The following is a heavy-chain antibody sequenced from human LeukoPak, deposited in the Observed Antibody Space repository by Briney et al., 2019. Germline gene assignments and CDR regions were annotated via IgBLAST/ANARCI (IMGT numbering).Heavy chain of an antibody. CDR2: ISISGDGT. J-gene: IGHJ4*02. D-gene: IGHD4-11*01. CDR3: ARERYGNYN. V-gene: IGHV3-23*01. CDR1: GFTFSSYA. Sequence: PGGSLRLSCAASGFTFSSYAMSWVRQAPGKGLEWVSTISISGDGTYYADPVKGRFTMSRDKSKNTVYLQMSSLRAEDTAVYYCARERYGNYNWGQGTLVTVSS.